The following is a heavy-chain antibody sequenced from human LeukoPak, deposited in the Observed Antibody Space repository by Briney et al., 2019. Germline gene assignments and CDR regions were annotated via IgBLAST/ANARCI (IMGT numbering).Heavy chain of an antibody. V-gene: IGHV4-59*01. Sequence: SETLSLTCTVSGGSISSYYWSWIRQPPGKGLEWIGYIYYSGSTNYNTSLKSRVTISVDTSKNQFSLKLSSVTAADTAVYYCARVVTTVTTYVDYWGQGTLVTVSS. CDR2: IYYSGST. D-gene: IGHD4-4*01. CDR3: ARVVTTVTTYVDY. J-gene: IGHJ4*02. CDR1: GGSISSYY.